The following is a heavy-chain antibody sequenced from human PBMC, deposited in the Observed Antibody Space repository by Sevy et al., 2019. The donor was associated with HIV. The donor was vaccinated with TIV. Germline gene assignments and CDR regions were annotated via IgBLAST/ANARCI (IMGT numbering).Heavy chain of an antibody. J-gene: IGHJ4*02. CDR1: GFTFSSHG. Sequence: GGSLRLSCAASGFTFSSHGMHWVRQAPGKGLEWVAVISYDGSYKSYGDSVKGRFTVSRDDSKNTLYLQMNSLIPEDTAVDYCARDSGYSINWYPAYWGQGTLVTVSS. CDR2: ISYDGSYK. CDR3: ARDSGYSINWYPAY. V-gene: IGHV3-30*03. D-gene: IGHD6-13*01.